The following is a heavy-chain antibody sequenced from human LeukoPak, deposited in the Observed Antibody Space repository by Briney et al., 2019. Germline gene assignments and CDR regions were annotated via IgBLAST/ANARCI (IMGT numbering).Heavy chain of an antibody. CDR3: ARTSGYDFGTDFDY. J-gene: IGHJ4*02. V-gene: IGHV1-2*02. CDR2: INPDSGGT. Sequence: ASVKVSCKASGYPFTGYYLHWVRQAPGQGLEWMGWINPDSGGTDYEQKFQGRVTMTRDTSISTAYMELSRLRSDDTAVYYCARTSGYDFGTDFDYWGQRTMVAVSS. CDR1: GYPFTGYY. D-gene: IGHD5-12*01.